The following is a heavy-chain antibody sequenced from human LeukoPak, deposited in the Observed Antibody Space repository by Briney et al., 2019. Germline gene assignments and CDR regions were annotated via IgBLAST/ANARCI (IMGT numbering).Heavy chain of an antibody. CDR3: AKDQYYDFWSGQSDY. CDR1: GFTFSSYA. J-gene: IGHJ4*02. CDR2: ISGSGGST. D-gene: IGHD3-3*01. V-gene: IGHV3-23*01. Sequence: GGSLRLSCAASGFTFSSYAMSWVRQAPGKGLEWVSAISGSGGSTYYADSVKGRFTISRDNSKNTLYLQMNSLRAEDTAVYYCAKDQYYDFWSGQSDYWGQGTLVTVSS.